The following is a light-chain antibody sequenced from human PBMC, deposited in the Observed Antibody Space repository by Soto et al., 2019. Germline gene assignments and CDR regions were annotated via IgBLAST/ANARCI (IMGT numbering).Light chain of an antibody. CDR1: QSVSSSY. CDR3: QQYCSSQMYT. CDR2: GSS. Sequence: EIVLTQSRGTLSLSPGERATISCRASQSVSSSYLAWYQQKPGQAPRLLLYGSSSRATGIAHRFSGSGSETDFTFTISTLEPEDLAVSECQQYCSSQMYTFGQEHKLEIK. V-gene: IGKV3-20*01. J-gene: IGKJ2*01.